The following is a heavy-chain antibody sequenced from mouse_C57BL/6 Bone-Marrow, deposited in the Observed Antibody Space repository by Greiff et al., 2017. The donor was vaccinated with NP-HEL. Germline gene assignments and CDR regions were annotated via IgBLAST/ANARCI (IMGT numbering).Heavy chain of an antibody. CDR3: AIIYYDYSFDY. CDR1: GFTFSSYA. V-gene: IGHV5-4*01. D-gene: IGHD2-4*01. Sequence: VQRVESGGGLVKPGGSLKLSCAASGFTFSSYAMSWVRQTPEKRLEWVATISDGGSYTYYPDNVKGRFTISRDNAKNNLYLQMSHLKSEDTAMYYCAIIYYDYSFDYWGQGTTLTVSS. CDR2: ISDGGSYT. J-gene: IGHJ2*01.